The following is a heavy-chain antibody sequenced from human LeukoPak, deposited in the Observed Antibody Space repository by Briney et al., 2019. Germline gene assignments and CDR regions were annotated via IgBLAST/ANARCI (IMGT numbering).Heavy chain of an antibody. J-gene: IGHJ4*02. D-gene: IGHD3-22*01. CDR1: GGTFSSYA. CDR2: IIPILGIA. Sequence: GASVEVSCKASGGTFSSYAISWVRQAPGQGLEWMGRIIPILGIANYAQKFQGRVTITADKSTSTAYMELSNLRSEDTAVYYCARERLQYYYDSSGYYVFDYWGQGTLVTVSS. V-gene: IGHV1-69*04. CDR3: ARERLQYYYDSSGYYVFDY.